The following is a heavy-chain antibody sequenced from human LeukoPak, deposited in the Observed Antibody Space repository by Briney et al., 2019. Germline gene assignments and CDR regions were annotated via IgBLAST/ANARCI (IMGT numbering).Heavy chain of an antibody. CDR1: GFTFSSYH. J-gene: IGHJ4*02. CDR2: TSVNGANT. CDR3: AKETPVETALLETFVTVEY. D-gene: IGHD5-18*01. Sequence: GGSLRLSCAASGFTFSSYHMSWVRQAPGKGLEWVSATSVNGANTYYADSVKGRFTISRDNSKNTVYLQINSLRAEDTAVYYCAKETPVETALLETFVTVEYWGQGTLVTVSS. V-gene: IGHV3-23*01.